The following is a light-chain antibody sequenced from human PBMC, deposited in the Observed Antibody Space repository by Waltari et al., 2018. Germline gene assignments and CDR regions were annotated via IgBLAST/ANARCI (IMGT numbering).Light chain of an antibody. CDR2: GAS. CDR3: QQYDGSVVT. J-gene: IGKJ4*01. Sequence: EIVLTQSPGTLSVSPGERVTVSCRASQTITGSWLTWYHQKPGQAPRLLIYGASNRAPGIPRRFSGRGSGTDFTLTISRLEPEDSAVYYCQQYDGSVVTFGGGTKVEIK. V-gene: IGKV3-20*01. CDR1: QTITGSW.